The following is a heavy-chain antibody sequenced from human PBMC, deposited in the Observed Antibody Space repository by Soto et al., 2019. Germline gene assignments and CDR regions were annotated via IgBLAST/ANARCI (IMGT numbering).Heavy chain of an antibody. CDR1: GYTFTSYG. CDR3: ARGAGYCSGGSCYFLTPDAFDI. Sequence: ASVKVSCKASGYTFTSYGISWVRQAPGQGLEWMGWISAYNGNTNYAQKLQGRVTMTTDTSPSTAYMELRSLRSDDPAVYYCARGAGYCSGGSCYFLTPDAFDIWGQGTMVTVSS. V-gene: IGHV1-18*01. J-gene: IGHJ3*02. CDR2: ISAYNGNT. D-gene: IGHD2-15*01.